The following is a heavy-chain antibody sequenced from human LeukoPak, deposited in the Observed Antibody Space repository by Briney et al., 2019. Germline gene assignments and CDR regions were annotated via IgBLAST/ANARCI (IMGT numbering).Heavy chain of an antibody. Sequence: SETLSLTCTVSGGSISSTSYYWGWIRQPPGKGLEWIGTIYYSGSTYYNPSLKSRVTISVDTSKNQFSLKLSSVTAADTAVYFCARDNQYGLPYDFYFMDVWGKGTTVTVSS. CDR1: GGSISSTSYY. CDR2: IYYSGST. D-gene: IGHD2-2*01. CDR3: ARDNQYGLPYDFYFMDV. V-gene: IGHV4-39*02. J-gene: IGHJ6*03.